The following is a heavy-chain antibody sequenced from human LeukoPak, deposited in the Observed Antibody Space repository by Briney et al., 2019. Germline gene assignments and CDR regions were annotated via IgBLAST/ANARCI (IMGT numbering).Heavy chain of an antibody. CDR2: IYYTGAT. V-gene: IGHV4-30-4*08. J-gene: IGHJ3*02. Sequence: SQTLSLTCTVSGGSINSGDYYWSWIRQPTGKGLEWIGYIYYTGATYYNPSLKRRVTISVDMSKNQFSLRLSSVTAADTAVYYCVRDGRGTRGSGFDIWGQGTMVTVSS. D-gene: IGHD1-26*01. CDR3: VRDGRGTRGSGFDI. CDR1: GGSINSGDYY.